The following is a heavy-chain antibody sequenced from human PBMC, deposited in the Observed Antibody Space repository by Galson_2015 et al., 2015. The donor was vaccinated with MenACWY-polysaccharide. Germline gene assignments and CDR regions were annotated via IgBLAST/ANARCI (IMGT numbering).Heavy chain of an antibody. V-gene: IGHV3-23*01. CDR1: GFTLSSYG. Sequence: SLRLSCAASGFTLSSYGMSWVRQAPGKGLEWVSSISGSGGSTFYADSVRGRFTISRDNSKNTLSLQVNGLRAEDTAKYYCAKDLRVGATAGSELDFWGQGTLVTVSS. CDR2: ISGSGGST. CDR3: AKDLRVGATAGSELDF. D-gene: IGHD1-26*01. J-gene: IGHJ4*02.